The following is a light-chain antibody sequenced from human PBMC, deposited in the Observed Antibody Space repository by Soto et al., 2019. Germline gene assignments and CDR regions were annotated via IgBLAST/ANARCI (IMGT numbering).Light chain of an antibody. J-gene: IGLJ2*01. V-gene: IGLV8-61*01. CDR3: VLYMGSGISV. Sequence: QAVVTQEPSFSVSPGGTVTLTCGLSSGSVSTSYYPSWYQHTPGQAPRTLIYSTNTRSSGVPDRFSGSILGNKAALTITGAQADDESDYYCVLYMGSGISVFGGGTKVTVL. CDR1: SGSVSTSYY. CDR2: STN.